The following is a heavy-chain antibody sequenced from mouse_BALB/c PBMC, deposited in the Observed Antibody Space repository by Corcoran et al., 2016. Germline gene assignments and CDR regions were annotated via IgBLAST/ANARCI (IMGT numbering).Heavy chain of an antibody. Sequence: QIQLVQSGPELKKPGETVKISCKASGYTFTNYGMNWVKQAPGKGLKWMGWINTYTGEPTYADDFKGRFAFSLETSASTAYLQINNLKNEDTATYFCARDIGSDYAMDYWGQGTSVTVSA. CDR1: GYTFTNYG. CDR2: INTYTGEP. CDR3: ARDIGSDYAMDY. J-gene: IGHJ4*01. V-gene: IGHV9-3-1*01. D-gene: IGHD1-1*01.